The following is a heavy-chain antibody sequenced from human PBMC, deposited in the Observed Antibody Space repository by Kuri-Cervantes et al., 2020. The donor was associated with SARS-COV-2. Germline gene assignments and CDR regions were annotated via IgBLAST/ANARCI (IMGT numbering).Heavy chain of an antibody. CDR1: GFSLSTSGVG. J-gene: IGHJ5*02. D-gene: IGHD2-15*01. V-gene: IGHV2-5*02. CDR3: AREIVVVVAATPAWFDP. Sequence: SGPTLVTPTQTLTLTCTFSGFSLSTSGVGVGWIRQPPGKALEWLALIYWDDDKRYSPSLKSRLTISKDTSKSQVVLTMTNMDPVDTATYYCAREIVVVVAATPAWFDPWGQGTRVTVSS. CDR2: IYWDDDK.